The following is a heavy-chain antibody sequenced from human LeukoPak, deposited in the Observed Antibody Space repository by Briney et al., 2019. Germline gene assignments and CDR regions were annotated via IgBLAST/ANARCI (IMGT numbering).Heavy chain of an antibody. CDR3: AREHDSSGYVDY. V-gene: IGHV4-30-4*01. J-gene: IGHJ4*02. D-gene: IGHD3-22*01. Sequence: SQTLSLTCTVSGGSISSGDYYWSWIRQPPGKGLEWIGYIYYSGSTYYNPSLKSRVTISEDTSKNQFSLKLSSVTAADTAVYYCAREHDSSGYVDYWGQGTLVTVSS. CDR2: IYYSGST. CDR1: GGSISSGDYY.